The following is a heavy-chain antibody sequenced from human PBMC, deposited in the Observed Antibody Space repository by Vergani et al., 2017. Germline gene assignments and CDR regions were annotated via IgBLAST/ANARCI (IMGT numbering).Heavy chain of an antibody. V-gene: IGHV1-69*13. CDR2: IIPIFGTA. Sequence: QVQLVQSGAEVKKPGSSVKVSCKASGGTFSSYAISWVRQAPGQGLEWMGRIIPIFGTANYAQKFQGRVTITADESTSTAYMELSSLRSEDTAVYYCARDMNYYGSRGYPRAPFDDWGQGTLVTVSS. D-gene: IGHD3-22*01. J-gene: IGHJ4*02. CDR3: ARDMNYYGSRGYPRAPFDD. CDR1: GGTFSSYA.